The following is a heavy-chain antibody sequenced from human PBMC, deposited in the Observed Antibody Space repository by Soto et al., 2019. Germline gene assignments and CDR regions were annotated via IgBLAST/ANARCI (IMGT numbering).Heavy chain of an antibody. Sequence: SETLSLTCTVSGGSISNNNCWNWVRQPPGKGLEWIGEIYHSGTTNYNPSLKSRVTISVDKSKNQFSLKLSSVTAADTAVYFCARAPLARSFDYWGQGTLVTVSS. V-gene: IGHV4-4*02. CDR1: GGSISNNNC. CDR2: IYHSGTT. J-gene: IGHJ4*02. CDR3: ARAPLARSFDY. D-gene: IGHD3-16*01.